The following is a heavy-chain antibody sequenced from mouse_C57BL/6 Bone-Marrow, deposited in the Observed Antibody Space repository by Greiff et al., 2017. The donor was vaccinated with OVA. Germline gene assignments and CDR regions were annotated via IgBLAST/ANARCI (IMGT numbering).Heavy chain of an antibody. CDR1: GFTFSDYG. V-gene: IGHV5-17*01. Sequence: EVMLVASGGGLVKPGGSLKLSCAASGFTFSDYGMHWVRQAPEKGLEWVAYISSGSSTIYYADTVKGRFTISRDNAKNTLFLQMTSLRSEDTAMYYCANDYDGGFDYWGQGTTLTVSS. CDR3: ANDYDGGFDY. D-gene: IGHD2-4*01. CDR2: ISSGSSTI. J-gene: IGHJ2*01.